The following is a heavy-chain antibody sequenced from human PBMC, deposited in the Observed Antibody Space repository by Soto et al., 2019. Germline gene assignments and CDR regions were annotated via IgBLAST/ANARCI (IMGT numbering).Heavy chain of an antibody. Sequence: SVKVSCKASGGTFSSYSISXVRHAPGQGLEWMGRIIPILGIANYAQKFQGRVTITADKSTSTAYMELSSLRSEDTAVYYSARAMRCSGGSCSDDYWGQGTLVTVSS. CDR2: IIPILGIA. V-gene: IGHV1-69*04. D-gene: IGHD2-15*01. J-gene: IGHJ4*02. CDR1: GGTFSSYS. CDR3: ARAMRCSGGSCSDDY.